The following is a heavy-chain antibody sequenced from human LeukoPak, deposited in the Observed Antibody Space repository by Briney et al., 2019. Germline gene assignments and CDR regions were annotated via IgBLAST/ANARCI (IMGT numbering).Heavy chain of an antibody. J-gene: IGHJ6*02. D-gene: IGHD3-10*01. Sequence: SVKVSCKASGGTFSSYAISWVRQAPGQGLEWMGGIIPIFGTANYAQKFQGRVTITADESTSTAYMELSSLRSEDTAVYYCARYYGLYYYYYGMDVWGQGTTVTVSS. CDR2: IIPIFGTA. CDR3: ARYYGLYYYYYGMDV. V-gene: IGHV1-69*01. CDR1: GGTFSSYA.